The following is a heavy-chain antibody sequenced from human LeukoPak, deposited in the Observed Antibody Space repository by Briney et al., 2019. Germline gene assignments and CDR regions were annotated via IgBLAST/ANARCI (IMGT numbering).Heavy chain of an antibody. Sequence: GGSLRLSCAASGSTFSNYAMSWVRQAPGKGLEWVSAISGGGGPTYYADSVKGRFTISRDNSKNTLYLQMNSLRAEDAAVYFCAKNSGYSWQYFFDYWGQGTLVTVSS. CDR3: AKNSGYSWQYFFDY. V-gene: IGHV3-23*01. D-gene: IGHD6-25*01. CDR1: GSTFSNYA. CDR2: ISGGGGPT. J-gene: IGHJ4*02.